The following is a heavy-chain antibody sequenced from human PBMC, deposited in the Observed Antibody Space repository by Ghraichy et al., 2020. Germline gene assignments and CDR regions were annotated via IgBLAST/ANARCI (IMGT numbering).Heavy chain of an antibody. Sequence: SETLSLTCAVYGGSFSGYYWSWIRQPPGKGLEWIGEINHSGSTNYNPSLKSRVTISVDTSKNQFSLKLSSVTAADTAVYYCARGLSGYLAYWGQGTLVTVSS. J-gene: IGHJ4*02. D-gene: IGHD3-22*01. CDR2: INHSGST. CDR3: ARGLSGYLAY. CDR1: GGSFSGYY. V-gene: IGHV4-34*01.